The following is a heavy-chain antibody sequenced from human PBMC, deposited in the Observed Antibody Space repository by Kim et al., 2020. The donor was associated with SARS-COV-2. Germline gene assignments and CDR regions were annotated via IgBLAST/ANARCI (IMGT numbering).Heavy chain of an antibody. CDR1: GGTFSSYA. Sequence: SVKVSCKASGGTFSSYAISWVRQAPGQGLEWMGRIIPILGIANYAQKFQGRVTITADKSTSTAYMELSSLRSEDTAVYYCAMDIVVVPAAIWFDPWGQGTLVTVSS. D-gene: IGHD2-2*03. V-gene: IGHV1-69*04. J-gene: IGHJ5*02. CDR2: IIPILGIA. CDR3: AMDIVVVPAAIWFDP.